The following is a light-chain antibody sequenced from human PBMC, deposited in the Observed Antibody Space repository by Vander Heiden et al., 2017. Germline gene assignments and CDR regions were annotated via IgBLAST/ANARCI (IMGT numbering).Light chain of an antibody. CDR1: QSVSSSY. Sequence: EIVLTQSPGTLSLSPGERATLSCRASQSVSSSYLAWDQPKPGQAPRLLIYGASSRATGIPDRFSGSGSGTDFTLTISRLEPEDFAVYYCQQYASSFGQGTKLEIK. CDR3: QQYASS. J-gene: IGKJ2*01. CDR2: GAS. V-gene: IGKV3-20*01.